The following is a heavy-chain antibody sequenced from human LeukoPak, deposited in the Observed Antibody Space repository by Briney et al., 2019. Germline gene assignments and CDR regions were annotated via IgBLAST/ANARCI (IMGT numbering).Heavy chain of an antibody. CDR3: AREDRYYDFWSGYYKGGYYFDY. CDR1: GGSISSGGYY. CDR2: IYYSGST. Sequence: SETLSLTCTVSGGSISSGGYYWSWIRQHPGKGLEWIGYIYYSGSTYYNPSLKRRVTISVDTYKNQFSLKMSSVTAADTAAYYWAREDRYYDFWSGYYKGGYYFDYWGQGTLVTVSS. D-gene: IGHD3-3*01. V-gene: IGHV4-31*03. J-gene: IGHJ4*02.